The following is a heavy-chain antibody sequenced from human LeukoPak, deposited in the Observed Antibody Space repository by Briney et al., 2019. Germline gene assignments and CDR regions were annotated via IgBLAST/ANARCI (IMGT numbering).Heavy chain of an antibody. J-gene: IGHJ4*02. CDR3: ARAPLTYSSGWWFDY. Sequence: PGGSLRLSCAASGFTFSSYAMHWVRQAPGKGLEWVAVISYDGSNKYYADSVKGRFTISRDNSKNTLYLQMNSLRAEDTAVYYCARAPLTYSSGWWFDYWGQGTLVTVSS. CDR2: ISYDGSNK. CDR1: GFTFSSYA. V-gene: IGHV3-30-3*01. D-gene: IGHD6-19*01.